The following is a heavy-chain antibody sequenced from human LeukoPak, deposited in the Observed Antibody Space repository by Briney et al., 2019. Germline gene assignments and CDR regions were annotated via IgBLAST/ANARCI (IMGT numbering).Heavy chain of an antibody. CDR3: MCWGPDNL. V-gene: IGHV3-7*01. CDR1: GLTFRSYW. Sequence: GGSLRLSCTFSGLTFRSYWMNWVRQAPGKGLEWVANINPGGNEIRSVDSVKGRSIISRDNAKNSLDLQMSSMRVEDTAVYYCMCWGPDNLWGQGILVSVSS. CDR2: INPGGNEI. D-gene: IGHD7-27*01. J-gene: IGHJ4*02.